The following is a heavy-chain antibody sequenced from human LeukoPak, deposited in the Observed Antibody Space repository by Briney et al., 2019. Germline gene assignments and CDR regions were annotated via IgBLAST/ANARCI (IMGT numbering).Heavy chain of an antibody. CDR3: TRITVVAGNTYLADY. D-gene: IGHD2-15*01. V-gene: IGHV3-11*03. J-gene: IGHJ4*02. CDR1: GFTFSDYY. Sequence: KSGGSLRLSCAASGFTFSDYYMSWIRQVPGKGLEWVSYISGSSSYTNYADSVKGRSTISRDNANNSLYLQMNSLRAEDTAVYYCTRITVVAGNTYLADYWGQGTLVTVSS. CDR2: ISGSSSYT.